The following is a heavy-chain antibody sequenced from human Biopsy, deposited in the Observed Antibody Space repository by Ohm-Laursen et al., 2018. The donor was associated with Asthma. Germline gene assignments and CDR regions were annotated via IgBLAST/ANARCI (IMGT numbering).Heavy chain of an antibody. Sequence: SETLSLTCTVSPGSINDYYWNWIRQPPGKGLEWIGEIDQSGYTNYNPSLKSRVTISADTSKNQFHLNLSSVTAADTVVYFCARAAITGIRGWFDPWGQGTQVTVSS. J-gene: IGHJ5*02. V-gene: IGHV4-34*01. CDR1: PGSINDYY. CDR3: ARAAITGIRGWFDP. CDR2: IDQSGYT. D-gene: IGHD1-20*01.